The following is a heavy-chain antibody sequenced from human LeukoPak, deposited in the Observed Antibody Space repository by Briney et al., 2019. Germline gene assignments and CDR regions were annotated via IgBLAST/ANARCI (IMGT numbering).Heavy chain of an antibody. CDR1: GFTFGDYA. Sequence: ALRLSCTASGFTFGDYAMSWVRQAPGKGLEWVGFIRSKAYGGTTEYAASVKGRFTISRDDSISIAYLEMNNLKTEDTAVYYCTRVQLIDYYYSDMDVWGQGTTVTVSS. CDR3: TRVQLIDYYYSDMDV. J-gene: IGHJ6*02. CDR2: IRSKAYGGTT. D-gene: IGHD6-13*01. V-gene: IGHV3-49*04.